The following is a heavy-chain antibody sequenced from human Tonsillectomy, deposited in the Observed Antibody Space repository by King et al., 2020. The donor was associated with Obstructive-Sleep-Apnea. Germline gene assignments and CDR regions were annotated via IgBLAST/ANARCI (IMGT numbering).Heavy chain of an antibody. J-gene: IGHJ6*02. CDR3: ARDRRYCTSTSCYTLYGMDV. CDR2: ISYDGSNK. V-gene: IGHV3-30*04. Sequence: VQLVESGGGVVQPGRSLRLSCAASGFTFSSYPMHWGRQAPGKGLEWVAVISYDGSNKYYADSVKGRFTISRENSKNTLYLQMNSLIAEDTAVYYCARDRRYCTSTSCYTLYGMDVWGQGTTVTVSS. CDR1: GFTFSSYP. D-gene: IGHD2-2*02.